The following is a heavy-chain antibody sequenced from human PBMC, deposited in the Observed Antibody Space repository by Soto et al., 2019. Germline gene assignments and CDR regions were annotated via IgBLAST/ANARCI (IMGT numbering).Heavy chain of an antibody. CDR3: ARSKTIVMPGFDH. J-gene: IGHJ4*02. CDR2: FNTGNGDS. Sequence: ASVKVSCKTSGYVFTSFAIHWMRQAPGQGPEWMGWFNTGNGDSKYSEKFQDRVTITRDTSATTAYMELSSLRSEDTAVYYCARSKTIVMPGFDHWGQGTLVTVS. V-gene: IGHV1-3*04. CDR1: GYVFTSFA. D-gene: IGHD2-21*01.